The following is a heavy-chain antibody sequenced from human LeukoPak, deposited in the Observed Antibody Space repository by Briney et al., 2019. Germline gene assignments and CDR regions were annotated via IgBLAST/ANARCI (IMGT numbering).Heavy chain of an antibody. CDR3: AKDERYCSSISCPNYYYYYGMDV. D-gene: IGHD2-2*01. CDR1: GFTFSSYE. Sequence: GSLRLSCAASGFTFSSYEMNWVRQAPGKGLEWVSYISSSGSTIYYADSVKGRFTISRDNSKNTLYLHMNSLRAEDTAVYYCAKDERYCSSISCPNYYYYYGMDVWGQGTTITVSS. J-gene: IGHJ6*02. V-gene: IGHV3-48*03. CDR2: ISSSGSTI.